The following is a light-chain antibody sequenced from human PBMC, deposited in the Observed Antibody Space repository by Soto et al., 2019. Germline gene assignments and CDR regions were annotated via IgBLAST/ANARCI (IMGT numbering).Light chain of an antibody. CDR2: VTY. Sequence: DIQMTQSPSSLSASVGDRVTITCRASQGIRSDLGWYQQKPGKAPKRLIYVTYSLQTGVPSRFSGSGSGTEFSLTISSLQPEDVATYYCQQYYTSSVTFGPGTKVAIK. CDR3: QQYYTSSVT. J-gene: IGKJ1*01. CDR1: QGIRSD. V-gene: IGKV1-17*01.